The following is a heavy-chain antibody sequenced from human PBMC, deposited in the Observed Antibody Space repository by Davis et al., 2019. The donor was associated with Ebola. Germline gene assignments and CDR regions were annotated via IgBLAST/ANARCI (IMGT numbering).Heavy chain of an antibody. CDR3: AKREGSCTSDGCPYYFHY. Sequence: PGGSLRLSCAASGFTFSDYYISWIRQAPGKGLEWVSYIDNSGYTEYAESVKGRFTISRDTSKNTLYLQMNSLRADDTAIYYCAKREGSCTSDGCPYYFHYWGQGTQVTVSS. D-gene: IGHD2-8*01. J-gene: IGHJ4*02. V-gene: IGHV3-11*03. CDR1: GFTFSDYY. CDR2: IDNSGYT.